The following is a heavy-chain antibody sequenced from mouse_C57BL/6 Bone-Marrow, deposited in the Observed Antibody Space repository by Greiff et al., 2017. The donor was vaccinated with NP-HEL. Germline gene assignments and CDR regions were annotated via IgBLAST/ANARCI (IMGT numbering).Heavy chain of an antibody. CDR1: GFTFNTYA. CDR2: IRSKSSNYAT. CDR3: VGDRYYGSSYDWYFDV. J-gene: IGHJ1*03. Sequence: EVQLQESGGGLVQPKGSLKLSCAASGFTFNTYAMHWVRQAPGKGLEWVARIRSKSSNYATYYADSVKDRFTISRDDSQSMLYLQMNNLKTEDTAMYYCVGDRYYGSSYDWYFDVWGTGTTVTVSS. V-gene: IGHV10-3*01. D-gene: IGHD1-1*01.